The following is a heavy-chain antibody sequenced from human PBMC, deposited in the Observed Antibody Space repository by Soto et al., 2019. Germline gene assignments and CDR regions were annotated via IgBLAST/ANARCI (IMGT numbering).Heavy chain of an antibody. Sequence: QVQLVQSGAEVKKPGASVKVSCKASGYTFTSYFSWMRQAPGQWLEWMGWISAYNGNTNYAQKLQGRVTMTTDTSTSTAFMELRSLRSDDTAVYYCARDAPPADHWGQGTLVTVSS. CDR3: ARDAPPADH. CDR1: GYTFTSY. CDR2: ISAYNGNT. J-gene: IGHJ4*02. V-gene: IGHV1-18*01.